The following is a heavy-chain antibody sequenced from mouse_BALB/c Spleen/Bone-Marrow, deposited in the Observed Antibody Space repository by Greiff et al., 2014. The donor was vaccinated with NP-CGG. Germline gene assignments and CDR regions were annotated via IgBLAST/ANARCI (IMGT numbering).Heavy chain of an antibody. CDR1: GFNIKDTY. CDR3: ARGIPYYPMDF. CDR2: IDPANGNT. V-gene: IGHV14-3*02. Sequence: EVKLVESGAELVKPGASVKLSCTASGFNIKDTYMHWVKQRPEQGLEWIGRIDPANGNTKFAPKFQGKATITADTSSNTAYLHLSSLTSEDTAVYYCARGIPYYPMDFWGQGTSVTVSS. D-gene: IGHD5-1-1*01. J-gene: IGHJ4*01.